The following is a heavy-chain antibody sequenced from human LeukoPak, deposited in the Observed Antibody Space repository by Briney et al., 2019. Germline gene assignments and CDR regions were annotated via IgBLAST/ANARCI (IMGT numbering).Heavy chain of an antibody. Sequence: PRGSLRLSCAASGFTFSDYYISWIRQAPGKGLEWVSYISSSGSTIYYADSVKGRFTISRDNAKNSLYLQMNSLRAEDTAVYYCARDQRGSSWYFDPWGQGTLVTVSS. CDR2: ISSSGSTI. D-gene: IGHD6-13*01. J-gene: IGHJ5*02. V-gene: IGHV3-11*01. CDR3: ARDQRGSSWYFDP. CDR1: GFTFSDYY.